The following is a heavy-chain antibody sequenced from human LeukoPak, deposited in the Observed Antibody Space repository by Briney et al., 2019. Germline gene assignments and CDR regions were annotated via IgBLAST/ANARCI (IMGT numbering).Heavy chain of an antibody. CDR1: GFTFSSYS. Sequence: GGSLRLSCAASGFTFSSYSMNWVRQAPGKGLAWVSSISSSSSYIYYADSVKGRFTISRDNAKNSLYLQMNSLRAEDTAVYYCARDGGYSGYETWGFDYWGQGTLVTVSS. CDR2: ISSSSSYI. V-gene: IGHV3-21*01. J-gene: IGHJ4*02. D-gene: IGHD5-12*01. CDR3: ARDGGYSGYETWGFDY.